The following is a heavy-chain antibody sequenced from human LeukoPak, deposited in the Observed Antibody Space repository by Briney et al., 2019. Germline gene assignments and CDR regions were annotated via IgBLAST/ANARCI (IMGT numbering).Heavy chain of an antibody. Sequence: SETLSLTCTVSGGSISSYYWSWIRQPPGKGLEWIGYIYYSGSTYYNPSLKSRVTISVDTSKNQFSLKLSSVTAADTAVYYCARSPYSSSSGYFDYWGQGTLVTVSS. D-gene: IGHD6-6*01. J-gene: IGHJ4*02. CDR1: GGSISSYY. CDR2: IYYSGST. V-gene: IGHV4-59*06. CDR3: ARSPYSSSSGYFDY.